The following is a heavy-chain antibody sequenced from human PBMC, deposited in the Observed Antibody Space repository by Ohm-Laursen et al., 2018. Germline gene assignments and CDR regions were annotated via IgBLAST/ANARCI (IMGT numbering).Heavy chain of an antibody. Sequence: SQTLSLTWAVYGGSFSGYYWSWIRQPPGKGLEWIEEINHSGSTNYNPSLKSRVTISVDTSKNQFSLKLSSVTAADTAVYYCARVKQWLIYAFDIWGQGTMVTVSS. CDR2: INHSGST. CDR3: ARVKQWLIYAFDI. D-gene: IGHD6-19*01. CDR1: GGSFSGYY. V-gene: IGHV4-34*01. J-gene: IGHJ3*02.